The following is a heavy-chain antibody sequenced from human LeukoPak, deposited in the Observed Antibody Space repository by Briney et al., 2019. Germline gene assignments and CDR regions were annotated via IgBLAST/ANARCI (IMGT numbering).Heavy chain of an antibody. D-gene: IGHD3-16*01. Sequence: MASETLSLTCTVSGGSISSYYWSWIRQPAGKGLEWIGRLYTSGSTNYNPSLKSRVTMSVDTSKNQFSLRLSSVTAADTAVYYCASNPWGGNYYYMDVWGKGTTVTISS. CDR2: LYTSGST. V-gene: IGHV4-4*07. J-gene: IGHJ6*03. CDR1: GGSISSYY. CDR3: ASNPWGGNYYYMDV.